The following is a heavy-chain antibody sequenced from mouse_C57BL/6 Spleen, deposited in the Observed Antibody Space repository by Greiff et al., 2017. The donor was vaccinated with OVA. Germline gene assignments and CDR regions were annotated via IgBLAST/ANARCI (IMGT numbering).Heavy chain of an antibody. V-gene: IGHV6-3*01. CDR3: TGLPITTVVNYFDY. Sequence: DVMLVESGGGLVQPGGSMKLSCVASGFTFSNYWMNWVRQSPEKGLEWVAQIRLKSDNYATHYAESVKGRFTISRDDSKSSVYLQMNNLRAEDTGIYYCTGLPITTVVNYFDYWGQGTTLTVSS. D-gene: IGHD1-1*01. J-gene: IGHJ2*01. CDR2: IRLKSDNYAT. CDR1: GFTFSNYW.